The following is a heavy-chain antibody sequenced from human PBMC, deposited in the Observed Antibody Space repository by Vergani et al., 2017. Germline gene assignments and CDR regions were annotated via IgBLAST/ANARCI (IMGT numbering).Heavy chain of an antibody. J-gene: IGHJ4*02. CDR1: GYSFTNYW. V-gene: IGHV5-51*01. Sequence: EVQLVQSGAEVKKPGASLKISCQISGYSFTNYWIAWVRQMPGKGLEWMGIIHPADSDTRYSPSFQGQVTISVDKSISTAYLQWSSLRASDGAMYYCANLYGRYSYGSKYFDYWGQGTQVTVAS. CDR3: ANLYGRYSYGSKYFDY. D-gene: IGHD5-18*01. CDR2: IHPADSDT.